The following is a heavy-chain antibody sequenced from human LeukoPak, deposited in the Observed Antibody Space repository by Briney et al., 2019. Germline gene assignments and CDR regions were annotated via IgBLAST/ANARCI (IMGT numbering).Heavy chain of an antibody. V-gene: IGHV1-69*06. CDR2: IIPIFGTA. Sequence: SVKVSCKASGGTFSSYAISWVRQAPGQGLEWMGGIIPIFGTANYAQKFQGRVTITADKSTSTAYMELSSLRSEDTAVYYCARSPFSMSGVRYYFDYWGQGTLVTVSS. J-gene: IGHJ4*02. CDR1: GGTFSSYA. CDR3: ARSPFSMSGVRYYFDY. D-gene: IGHD2/OR15-2a*01.